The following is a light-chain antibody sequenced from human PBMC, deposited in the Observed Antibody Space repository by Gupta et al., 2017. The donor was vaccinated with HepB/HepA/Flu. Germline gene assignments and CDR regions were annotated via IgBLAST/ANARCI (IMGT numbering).Light chain of an antibody. CDR1: QRISSN. J-gene: IGKJ4*01. CDR3: QQDNTWLT. Sequence: EIVMTQSPDTLSVSPGERATLSCRASQRISSNLAWYQKKPGQAPRLLMYGASTRATGIPARFSGSGYETEFTLTSSSRQYEDCAVYYVQQDNTWLTFGGGTKVEIK. CDR2: GAS. V-gene: IGKV3-15*01.